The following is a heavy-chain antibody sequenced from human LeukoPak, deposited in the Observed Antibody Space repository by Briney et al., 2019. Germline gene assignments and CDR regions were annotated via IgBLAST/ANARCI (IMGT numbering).Heavy chain of an antibody. CDR1: GFSFSNYA. D-gene: IGHD2-15*01. Sequence: GGSLRLSCAASGFSFSNYAMHWVRQAPAKGLEWVAFISYDGSNKYYADSVKGRFTISRDNSKNTLYLQMNSLRAEDMAVYYCAEESGGGTSCYHDYGGRETLVTVSS. J-gene: IGHJ4*02. CDR3: AEESGGGTSCYHDY. V-gene: IGHV3-30*04. CDR2: ISYDGSNK.